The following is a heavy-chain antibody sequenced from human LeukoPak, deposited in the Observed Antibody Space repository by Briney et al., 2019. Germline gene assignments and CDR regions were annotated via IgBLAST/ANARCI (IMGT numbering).Heavy chain of an antibody. J-gene: IGHJ5*01. CDR2: ISGSGDRT. CDR1: GFTFSNYA. Sequence: GGSLRLSCAASGFTFSNYALTWVRQAPGKGPEWVSTISGSGDRTYYSDSVKGRFTISRDNAKDTLFLQMSSLRAEDTAFYCAKDLYDYGDYRFLDSWGQGTLVTVSS. CDR3: AKDLYDYGDYRFLDS. D-gene: IGHD4-17*01. V-gene: IGHV3-23*01.